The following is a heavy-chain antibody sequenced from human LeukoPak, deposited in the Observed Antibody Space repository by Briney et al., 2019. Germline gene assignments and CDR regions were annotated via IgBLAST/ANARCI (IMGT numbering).Heavy chain of an antibody. J-gene: IGHJ4*02. D-gene: IGHD6-13*01. V-gene: IGHV3-7*01. Sequence: PGGSLRLSCAASGFTFSSYWMSWVRQAPGKGLEWVANIKQDGSEKYYVDSVKGRFTISRDNAKNSLYLQMNSLRAEDTAVYYCARAVSSSWYLDIYFDYWGQGTLVTVSS. CDR1: GFTFSSYW. CDR2: IKQDGSEK. CDR3: ARAVSSSWYLDIYFDY.